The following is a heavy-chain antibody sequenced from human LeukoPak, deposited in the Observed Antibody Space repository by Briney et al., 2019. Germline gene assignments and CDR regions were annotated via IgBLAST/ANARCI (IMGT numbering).Heavy chain of an antibody. D-gene: IGHD6-13*01. CDR1: GFTFSSYS. V-gene: IGHV3-9*01. CDR3: AKDLSRVAAAPDY. Sequence: GGSLRLSCAASGFTFSSYSMNWVRQAPEKGLEWVSGISRNSGSIGYADSVKGRFTISRDNAKNSLYLQMNSLRAEDTALYYCAKDLSRVAAAPDYWGQGTLVTVSS. CDR2: ISRNSGSI. J-gene: IGHJ4*02.